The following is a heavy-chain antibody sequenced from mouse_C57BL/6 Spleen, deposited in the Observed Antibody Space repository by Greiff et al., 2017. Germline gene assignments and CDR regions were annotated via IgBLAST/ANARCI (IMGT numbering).Heavy chain of an antibody. V-gene: IGHV1-64*01. J-gene: IGHJ3*01. Sequence: VQLQQPGAELVKPGASVKLSCKASGYAFTSYWMHWVKQRPGQGLEWIGMIHPKSGSTNYNEKLKSKATLTVDKSSSTAYMQLSSMMTENSAVYYCARNDGYHQAWFAYWGQGTLVTVSA. D-gene: IGHD2-3*01. CDR2: IHPKSGST. CDR3: ARNDGYHQAWFAY. CDR1: GYAFTSYW.